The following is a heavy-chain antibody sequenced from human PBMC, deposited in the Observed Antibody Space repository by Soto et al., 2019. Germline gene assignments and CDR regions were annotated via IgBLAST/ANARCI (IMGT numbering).Heavy chain of an antibody. V-gene: IGHV3-73*02. CDR3: TRHESIFGVVTP. CDR2: IRSKANSYAT. D-gene: IGHD3-3*01. Sequence: EVQLVESGGGLVQPGGSLKLSCAASGFTFSGSAMHWVRQASGKGLEWVGRIRSKANSYATAYAASVKGRFTISRDDSKNTAYLQMNSLKTEDTAVYYCTRHESIFGVVTPWGQGTLVTVSS. J-gene: IGHJ5*02. CDR1: GFTFSGSA.